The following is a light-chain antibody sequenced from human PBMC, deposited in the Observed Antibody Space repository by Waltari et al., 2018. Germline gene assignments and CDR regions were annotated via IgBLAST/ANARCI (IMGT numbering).Light chain of an antibody. CDR2: GTS. Sequence: EIVMTQSPATLSVSPGERATLSCRASQSVSDNVIWYQQKPGQAPRLLIYGTSTRATGIPARCSGSGSGTVFTLTISSLQSEDSAVYYCQQYNNWPPRYTFGQGTKLEIK. CDR3: QQYNNWPPRYT. J-gene: IGKJ2*01. V-gene: IGKV3-15*01. CDR1: QSVSDN.